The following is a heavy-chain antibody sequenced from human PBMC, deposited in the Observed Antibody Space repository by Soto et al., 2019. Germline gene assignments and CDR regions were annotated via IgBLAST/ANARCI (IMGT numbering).Heavy chain of an antibody. CDR1: GGSISSGGYY. D-gene: IGHD3-10*01. CDR3: GRTGVTAIDY. J-gene: IGHJ4*02. CDR2: IYYSGST. Sequence: SETLSLTCTVSGGSISSGGYYWSWIRQHPGKGLEWIGYIYYSGSTYYNPSLKSRVTISVDTSKNQFSLKLSSVTAADTAVYYCGRTGVTAIDYWGQGTLVTVSS. V-gene: IGHV4-31*03.